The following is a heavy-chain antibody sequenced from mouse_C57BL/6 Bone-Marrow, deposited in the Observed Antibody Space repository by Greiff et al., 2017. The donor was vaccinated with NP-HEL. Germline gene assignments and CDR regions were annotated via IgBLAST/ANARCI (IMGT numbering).Heavy chain of an antibody. CDR1: GYTFTSYW. D-gene: IGHD2-1*01. CDR2: IYPGSGST. CDR3: ASSPLLLYYFDY. J-gene: IGHJ2*01. Sequence: QVHVKQPGAELVKPGASVKMSCKASGYTFTSYWITWVKQRPGQGLEWIGDIYPGSGSTNYNEKFKSKATLTVDTSSSTAYMQLSSLTSEDSAVYYCASSPLLLYYFDYWGQGTTLTVSS. V-gene: IGHV1-55*01.